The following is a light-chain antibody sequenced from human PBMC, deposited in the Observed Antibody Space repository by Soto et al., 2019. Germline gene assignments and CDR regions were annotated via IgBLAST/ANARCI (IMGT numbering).Light chain of an antibody. CDR1: QSVSNSY. V-gene: IGKV3-20*01. CDR3: QQYGSSPSST. J-gene: IGKJ2*01. Sequence: EIVLTQSPGTLTLSPGERATLSCRASQSVSNSYLAWYQQKPGQAPRLLIYGASTRAPGTPDRFSGSGSGTDFTLTISRLEPEDFAVYYCQQYGSSPSSTFGQGTKLEIK. CDR2: GAS.